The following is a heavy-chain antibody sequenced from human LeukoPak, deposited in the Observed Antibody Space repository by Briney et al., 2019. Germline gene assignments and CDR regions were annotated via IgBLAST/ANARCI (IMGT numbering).Heavy chain of an antibody. CDR1: GGSFSGYY. V-gene: IGHV4-34*01. CDR2: INHSGST. Sequence: SETLSLTCAVYGGSFSGYYWSWIRQPPGKGLEWIREINHSGSTNYNPSLKSRVTISVDTSKNQFSLKLSSVTAADTAVYYCARPQFDAFDIWGQGTMVTVSS. CDR3: ARPQFDAFDI. J-gene: IGHJ3*02. D-gene: IGHD5-24*01.